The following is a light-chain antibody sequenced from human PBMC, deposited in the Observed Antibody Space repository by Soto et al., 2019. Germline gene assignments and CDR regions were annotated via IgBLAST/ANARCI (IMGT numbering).Light chain of an antibody. CDR3: SSHTNTNTVV. J-gene: IGLJ2*01. CDR2: NVN. V-gene: IGLV2-14*03. Sequence: QSALTQVASVSGSPGQSITISCTGTSSDVGGYDYVSWYQQHPGKAPKLMIYNVNYRPSGVSDRFSGSKSGDTASLTISGLQAEDEANYYCSSHTNTNTVVFGGGTKLTVL. CDR1: SSDVGGYDY.